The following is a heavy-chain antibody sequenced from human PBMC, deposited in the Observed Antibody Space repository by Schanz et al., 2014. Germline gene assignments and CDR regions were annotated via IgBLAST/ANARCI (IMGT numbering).Heavy chain of an antibody. Sequence: EVHLEESGGGLVQPGGSQRLSCAASGFTFSSYGMHWVRQAPGKGLEWLSYISRDGTTSYYADSVKGRFTISRDNAKNSLYLEMTSLRGEDTAVYYCARENLNWEAFDIWGQGTVVTVSS. J-gene: IGHJ3*02. CDR3: ARENLNWEAFDI. D-gene: IGHD7-27*01. CDR1: GFTFSSYG. CDR2: ISRDGTTS. V-gene: IGHV3-48*04.